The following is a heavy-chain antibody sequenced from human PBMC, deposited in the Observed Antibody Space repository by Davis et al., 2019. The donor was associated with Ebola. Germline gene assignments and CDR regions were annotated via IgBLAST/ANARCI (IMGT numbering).Heavy chain of an antibody. Sequence: ESLKISCAASGFVFSSYVMSWVRRAPGKGLEWVSTLGLSGDTYYADSVKGRFTISRDNSMNTLHLQMNSLRVEDTAIYYCAKDTSNVWFDVWGQGTMVTVSS. J-gene: IGHJ3*01. D-gene: IGHD1-26*01. CDR3: AKDTSNVWFDV. CDR1: GFVFSSYV. V-gene: IGHV3-23*01. CDR2: LGLSGDT.